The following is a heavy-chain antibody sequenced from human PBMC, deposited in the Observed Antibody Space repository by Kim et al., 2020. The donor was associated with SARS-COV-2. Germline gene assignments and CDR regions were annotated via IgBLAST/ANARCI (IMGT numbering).Heavy chain of an antibody. D-gene: IGHD2-15*01. J-gene: IGHJ4*02. CDR1: GYTFTSYG. Sequence: ASVKVSCKASGYTFTSYGISWVRQAPGQGLEWMGWISAYNGNTNYAQKLQGRVTMTTDTSTSTAYMELRSLRSDDTAVYYCATRLGYCSGGSCYYDYWGQGTLVTVSS. CDR2: ISAYNGNT. V-gene: IGHV1-18*04. CDR3: ATRLGYCSGGSCYYDY.